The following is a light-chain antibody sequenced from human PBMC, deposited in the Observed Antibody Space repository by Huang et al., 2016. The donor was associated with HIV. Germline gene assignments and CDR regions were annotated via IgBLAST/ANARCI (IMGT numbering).Light chain of an antibody. CDR2: YAS. Sequence: AIRLTQSPFSLSAFVGDRVIITCWASQGISSYLAWYRQKPAKAPKFFIYYASSLQSGVPSRFSGSGFGTDYTLTISSLQPEHFATYYCQQYYVTPRAFGQGTKVEIK. J-gene: IGKJ1*01. CDR1: QGISSY. V-gene: IGKV1D-43*01. CDR3: QQYYVTPRA.